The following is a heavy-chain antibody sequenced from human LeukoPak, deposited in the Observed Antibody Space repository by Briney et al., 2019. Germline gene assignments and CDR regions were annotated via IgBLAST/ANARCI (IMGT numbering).Heavy chain of an antibody. CDR3: ATGYRDYGVGY. D-gene: IGHD5-12*01. Sequence: GESLRLSCAASGFTFSSYWMHWVRQAPGKGLAWVSLINTDGSTTTYADSVKGRFTISRDNAKNTLSLQMTSLRAEDTAVYYCATGYRDYGVGYWGQGTLVTVSS. CDR1: GFTFSSYW. J-gene: IGHJ4*02. V-gene: IGHV3-74*01. CDR2: INTDGSTT.